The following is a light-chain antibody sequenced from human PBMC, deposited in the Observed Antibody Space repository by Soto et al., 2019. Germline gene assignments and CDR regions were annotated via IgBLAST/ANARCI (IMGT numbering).Light chain of an antibody. Sequence: EIVLTQSPGTLSLSPGERATLSCRASQSVSSSYLAWYQQKPGQAPRLLIYGASRRATGIPDRFSGSGSGTAFTLTISSLEPEDFAVYYCQQYGSSPHTFGQGTKLEIK. J-gene: IGKJ2*01. CDR2: GAS. V-gene: IGKV3-20*01. CDR1: QSVSSSY. CDR3: QQYGSSPHT.